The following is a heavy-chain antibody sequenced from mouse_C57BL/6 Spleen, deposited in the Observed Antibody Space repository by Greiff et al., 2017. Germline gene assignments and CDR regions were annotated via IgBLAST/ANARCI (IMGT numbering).Heavy chain of an antibody. D-gene: IGHD1-1*01. CDR1: GFSFNTYA. CDR2: IRSKSNNYAT. J-gene: IGHJ2*01. V-gene: IGHV10-1*01. Sequence: EVMLVESGGGLVQPKGSLKLSCAASGFSFNTYAMNWVRQAPGKGLEWVARIRSKSNNYATYYADSVKDRFTISRDDSESMLYLQMNNLKTEDTAMYYCVRQRDYGSSYFDYWGQGTTLTVSS. CDR3: VRQRDYGSSYFDY.